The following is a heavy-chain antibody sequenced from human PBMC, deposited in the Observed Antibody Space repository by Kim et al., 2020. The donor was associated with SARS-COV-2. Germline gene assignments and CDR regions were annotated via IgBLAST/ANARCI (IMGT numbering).Heavy chain of an antibody. J-gene: IGHJ6*02. V-gene: IGHV3-21*06. D-gene: IGHD1-26*01. CDR3: ARLANSGSFTVYYYGMDV. CDR2: ISTIGAYV. CDR1: GFTIRTYS. Sequence: GGSLRLSCAASGFTIRTYSMSWVRQAPGKGLEWVSSISTIGAYVYYADSVKGRFTIFRDNAKSSVYLQMNSLRAEDTAVYFCARLANSGSFTVYYYGMDVWGQGTTVTVSS.